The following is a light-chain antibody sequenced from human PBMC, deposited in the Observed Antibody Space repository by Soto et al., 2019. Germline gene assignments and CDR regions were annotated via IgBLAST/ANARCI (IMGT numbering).Light chain of an antibody. CDR2: EVH. J-gene: IGLJ1*01. V-gene: IGLV2-8*01. CDR3: SSYVGTNSYV. Sequence: QSALTQPPSASGSPGQSVTISCTGTSSDVGGYNYVSWYQHHPGKAPKLIIYEVHKRPSGVPDRFSGSKSGNTAALTVSGLQAEDEADYYCSSYVGTNSYVFGTGTKLTVL. CDR1: SSDVGGYNY.